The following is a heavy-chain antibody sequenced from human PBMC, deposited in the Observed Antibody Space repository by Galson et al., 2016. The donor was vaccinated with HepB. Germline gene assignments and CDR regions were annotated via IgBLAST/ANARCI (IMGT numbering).Heavy chain of an antibody. J-gene: IGHJ3*01. Sequence: SLRLSCAASGFTFTNSLMHWVRQAPGKGPVWVSRINFDGSTTHYADSVKGRFTISRDNAKNTVYLQMDSLRAEDTALYYCVRDRDGYNFWGQGTMVTVSS. CDR2: INFDGSTT. CDR1: GFTFTNSL. V-gene: IGHV3-74*01. CDR3: VRDRDGYNF.